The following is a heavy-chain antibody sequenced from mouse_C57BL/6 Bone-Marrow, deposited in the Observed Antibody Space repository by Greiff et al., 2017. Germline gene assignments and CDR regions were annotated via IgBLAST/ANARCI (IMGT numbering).Heavy chain of an antibody. CDR3: ARSGYYDYFDY. Sequence: VQLQQSGPVLVKPGASVKMSCKASGYTFTDYYMNWVKQSHGKSLEWIGVINPYNGGTSYNQKFKGKATLTVDKSSSTAYMELNSLTSEDSAVYYCARSGYYDYFDYWGQGTTLTVSS. CDR2: INPYNGGT. D-gene: IGHD2-3*01. J-gene: IGHJ2*01. V-gene: IGHV1-19*01. CDR1: GYTFTDYY.